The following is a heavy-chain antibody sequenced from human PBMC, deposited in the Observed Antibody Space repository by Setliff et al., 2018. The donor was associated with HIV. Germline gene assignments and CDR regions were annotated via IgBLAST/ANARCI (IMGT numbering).Heavy chain of an antibody. J-gene: IGHJ6*03. Sequence: PSETLSLTCTVSGGSTTTESYYWIWIRQAAGKGLEHIGHIYTGGSTNYNPSLKSRVVIAGDTSKNQFSLRLTSVTAADTAVYYCARGYCGGEGCYGFRRGSFYYYYYMDVWGKGTTVTVS. CDR1: GGSTTTESYY. V-gene: IGHV4-61*09. D-gene: IGHD2-21*01. CDR2: IYTGGST. CDR3: ARGYCGGEGCYGFRRGSFYYYYYMDV.